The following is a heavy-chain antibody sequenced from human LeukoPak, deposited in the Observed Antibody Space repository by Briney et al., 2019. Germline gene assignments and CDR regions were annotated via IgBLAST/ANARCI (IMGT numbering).Heavy chain of an antibody. J-gene: IGHJ3*02. CDR1: GFTFSSYS. Sequence: PGGSLRLSCATSGFTFSSYSMSWVRQAPGKGLEWISYISSRSRAIYYADSVKGRFTISRDNAKNSLYLQMNSLRDEDTAVYYCARHTRPGYSAYENAFDIWGQGTMVTVSS. CDR2: ISSRSRAI. V-gene: IGHV3-48*02. D-gene: IGHD5-12*01. CDR3: ARHTRPGYSAYENAFDI.